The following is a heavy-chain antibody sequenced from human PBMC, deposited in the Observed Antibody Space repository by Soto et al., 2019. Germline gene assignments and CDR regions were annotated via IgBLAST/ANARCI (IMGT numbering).Heavy chain of an antibody. CDR3: ASYCSGGSCYSRDAFDI. J-gene: IGHJ3*02. V-gene: IGHV4-59*01. D-gene: IGHD2-15*01. CDR1: GGSISSYY. CDR2: IYYSGST. Sequence: SETLSLTCTVSGGSISSYYWSWIRQPPGKGLEWIGYIYYSGSTNYNPSLKSRVTISVDTSKNQFSLKLSSVTAADTAVYYCASYCSGGSCYSRDAFDIWGQGTMVTVSS.